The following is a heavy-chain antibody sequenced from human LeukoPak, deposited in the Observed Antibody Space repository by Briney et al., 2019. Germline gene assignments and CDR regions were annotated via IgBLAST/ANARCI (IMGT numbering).Heavy chain of an antibody. Sequence: SETLSLTCAVYGGSFSGYYWSWIRQPPGKGLEWIGEINHSGSTNYNPSLKSRVTISVDTSKNQFSLKLSSVTAADTAVYYCARVRRPSINMVRGVIDYWGQGTLVTVSS. CDR1: GGSFSGYY. CDR3: ARVRRPSINMVRGVIDY. D-gene: IGHD3-10*01. CDR2: INHSGST. V-gene: IGHV4-34*01. J-gene: IGHJ4*02.